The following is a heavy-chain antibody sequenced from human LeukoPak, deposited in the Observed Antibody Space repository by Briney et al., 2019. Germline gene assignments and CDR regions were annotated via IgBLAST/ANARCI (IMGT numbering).Heavy chain of an antibody. D-gene: IGHD7-27*01. CDR2: IYYTGST. Sequence: SETLSLTCTVSGGSISSYYWSWIRQPPGKGLEWIGYIYYTGSTKYNPSLTSRVTISVDTSKNQFSVKLSSVTAADTSVYYCARLNNWGSEYYFDYWGQGTLVTVSS. CDR1: GGSISSYY. J-gene: IGHJ4*02. CDR3: ARLNNWGSEYYFDY. V-gene: IGHV4-59*08.